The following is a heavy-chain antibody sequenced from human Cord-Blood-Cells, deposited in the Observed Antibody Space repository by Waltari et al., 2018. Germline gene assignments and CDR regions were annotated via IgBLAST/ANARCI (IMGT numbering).Heavy chain of an antibody. Sequence: QVQLVQSGAEVKKPGASVKGSCKASGYTFTGYYMDWVRQAPGQGLEWSGGIDPNSGGTNYAQKFQGRVTMPRDTSISTAYMELSRLRSDDTAVYYCARAPGIAAADYWGQGTLVTVSS. CDR2: IDPNSGGT. D-gene: IGHD6-13*01. J-gene: IGHJ4*02. CDR1: GYTFTGYY. CDR3: ARAPGIAAADY. V-gene: IGHV1-2*02.